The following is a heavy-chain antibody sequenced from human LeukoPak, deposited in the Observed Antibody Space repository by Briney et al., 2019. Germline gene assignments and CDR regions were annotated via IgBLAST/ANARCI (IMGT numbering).Heavy chain of an antibody. J-gene: IGHJ5*02. D-gene: IGHD3-10*01. CDR2: ISSSGSTI. CDR1: GFTFSDYY. V-gene: IGHV3-11*01. CDR3: ARDLGGSGRYNWFDP. Sequence: PGGSLRLSCAASGFTFSDYYMSWIRHPQGKGLEWVSYISSSGSTIYYADSVMGRFTISRDSAKNSLYLQRNSLRAEDTAVNYCARDLGGSGRYNWFDPCGQGTLVTVSS.